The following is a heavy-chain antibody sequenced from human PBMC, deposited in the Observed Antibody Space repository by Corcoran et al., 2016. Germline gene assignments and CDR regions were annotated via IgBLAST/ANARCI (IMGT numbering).Heavy chain of an antibody. CDR3: TTDLGPSATYYYDYGMDG. CDR1: GFTFSNAW. V-gene: IGHV3-15*07. D-gene: IGHD2-2*01. Sequence: EVQLVESGGGLVKPGGSLRLSCAASGFTFSNAWMNWVRQAPGTGLEWVGRINSKTDGGTTDYAAPVKGRFTISRDDSKNTLYLQMNSLKTEDTAVYDCTTDLGPSATYYYDYGMDGWGQGTTVTVSS. J-gene: IGHJ6*02. CDR2: INSKTDGGTT.